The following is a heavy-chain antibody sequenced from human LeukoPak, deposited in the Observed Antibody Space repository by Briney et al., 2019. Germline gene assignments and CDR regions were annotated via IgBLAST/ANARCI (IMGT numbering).Heavy chain of an antibody. CDR2: ISYDGSNK. D-gene: IGHD7-27*01. V-gene: IGHV3-30*18. J-gene: IGHJ6*02. CDR1: GFTFSSYG. Sequence: GGSLRLSCAASGFTFSSYGMPWVRQAPGKGLEWVAVISYDGSNKYYADSVKGRFTISRDNSKNTLYLQMNSLRAEDTAVYYCAKDYLGSPHYGMDVWGQGTTVTVSS. CDR3: AKDYLGSPHYGMDV.